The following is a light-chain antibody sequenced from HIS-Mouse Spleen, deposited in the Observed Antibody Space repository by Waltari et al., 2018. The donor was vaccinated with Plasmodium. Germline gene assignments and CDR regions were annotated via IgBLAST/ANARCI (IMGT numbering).Light chain of an antibody. Sequence: QSVLTQPPSASGTPGQRVTISCSGSSSNIGSNYVYWYQQLPGTAPKLLIYRNNQRPSGVPDRFSGSKSGTSASLAIRGLRSEDEADYYCAAWDDSLSGRVFCGGTKLTVL. J-gene: IGLJ3*02. V-gene: IGLV1-47*01. CDR1: SSNIGSNY. CDR3: AAWDDSLSGRV. CDR2: RNN.